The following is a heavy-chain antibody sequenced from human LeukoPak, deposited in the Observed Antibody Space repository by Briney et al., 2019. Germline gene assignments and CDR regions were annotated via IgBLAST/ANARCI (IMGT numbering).Heavy chain of an antibody. Sequence: SVKVSCKASGGTFSSYAISWVRQAPGQGLEWMGGIIPIFGTANYAQKFQGRVTITADESTSTAYMELSSLRSEDTAVYYCARSYCSSTSCYLTRTTRHYNWFDPWGQGTLVTVSS. CDR3: ARSYCSSTSCYLTRTTRHYNWFDP. CDR1: GGTFSSYA. CDR2: IIPIFGTA. V-gene: IGHV1-69*13. J-gene: IGHJ5*02. D-gene: IGHD2-2*01.